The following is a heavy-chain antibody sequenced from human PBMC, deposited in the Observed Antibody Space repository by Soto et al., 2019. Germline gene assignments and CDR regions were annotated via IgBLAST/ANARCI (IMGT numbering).Heavy chain of an antibody. CDR1: GGSISSGDYY. CDR2: IYYSGST. J-gene: IGHJ4*02. D-gene: IGHD6-19*01. Sequence: QVQLQESGPGLVKPSQTLSLTCTVSGGSISSGDYYWSWIRQPPGKGLEWIGYIYYSGSTYYNPSLKSRVTISVDTSKNQFSLKLSSVTAADTAVYYCARDRPSIAVAGLYFDYWGQGTLVTVSS. V-gene: IGHV4-30-4*01. CDR3: ARDRPSIAVAGLYFDY.